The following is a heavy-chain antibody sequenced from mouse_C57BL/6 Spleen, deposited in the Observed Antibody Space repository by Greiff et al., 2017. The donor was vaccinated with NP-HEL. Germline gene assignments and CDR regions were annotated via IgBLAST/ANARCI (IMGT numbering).Heavy chain of an antibody. CDR1: GYAFSSSW. CDR2: IYPGVGDT. J-gene: IGHJ3*01. V-gene: IGHV1-82*01. CDR3: ARWYDYDEGFAY. D-gene: IGHD2-4*01. Sequence: QVQLKESGPELVKPGASVKISCKASGYAFSSSWMNWVKQRPGKGLEWIGRIYPGVGDTNYNGKFKGKATLTADKSSSTAYMQLSSLTSEDSAVYFCARWYDYDEGFAYWGQGTLVTVSA.